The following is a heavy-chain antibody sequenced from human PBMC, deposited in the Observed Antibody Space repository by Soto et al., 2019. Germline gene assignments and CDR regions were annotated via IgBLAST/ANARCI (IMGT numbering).Heavy chain of an antibody. CDR2: ISYDGSKQ. J-gene: IGHJ4*02. D-gene: IGHD6-6*01. V-gene: IGHV3-30-3*01. CDR1: GFTFSPCP. Sequence: QVKLVESGGGVVQPGRSLRLSCAASGFTFSPCPMHWVRQAPGKGLEWVVVISYDGSKQHYADSVKGRFTISRDNSKNTLYLQMNSLRAEDTAVYYCAKDLLSEKGIARPCYFDYWGQGTLVTVSS. CDR3: AKDLLSEKGIARPCYFDY.